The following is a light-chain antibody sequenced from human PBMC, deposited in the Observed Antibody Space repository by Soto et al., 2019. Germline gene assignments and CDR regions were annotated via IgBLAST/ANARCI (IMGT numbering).Light chain of an antibody. Sequence: QSVLTQPPSASGTPGQRVTISGSGSSSNIGTYRVIWYQHFPGTAPRLLIYSDNQRPPGVPDRFSASKSGASASLAISGLQSEDEAYFYCAAWDDSLNGCVFGTGTKVTVL. V-gene: IGLV1-44*01. CDR3: AAWDDSLNGCV. CDR1: SSNIGTYR. CDR2: SDN. J-gene: IGLJ1*01.